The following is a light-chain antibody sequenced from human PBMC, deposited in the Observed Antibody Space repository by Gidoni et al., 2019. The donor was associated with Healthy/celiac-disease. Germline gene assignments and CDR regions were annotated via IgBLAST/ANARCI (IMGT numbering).Light chain of an antibody. CDR3: QQYGSSPPGT. Sequence: EIVLTQSPGTLSLSPGERATLSCRASQSVSSSYLAWYQQKPGQAPRRLIYGASSRATGIPDRFSGSGYGTDFTLTISRLEPEDFAVYYCQQYGSSPPGTFGQGTKVEIK. V-gene: IGKV3-20*01. J-gene: IGKJ1*01. CDR1: QSVSSSY. CDR2: GAS.